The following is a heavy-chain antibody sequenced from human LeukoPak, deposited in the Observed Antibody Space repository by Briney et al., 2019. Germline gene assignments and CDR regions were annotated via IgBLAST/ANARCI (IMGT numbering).Heavy chain of an antibody. V-gene: IGHV3-23*01. CDR2: MCGTAGCT. CDR1: GFTFYMYA. D-gene: IGHD3-22*01. J-gene: IGHJ4*02. Sequence: GGSLTLSCQASGFTFYMYAMSWVRQAPRKGLEWVASMCGTAGCTFYPDSVKGRFTISRDNSKNVLYLRMNSLTAEDTAIYYCAKDRPNFHENSGHYYRRDGDSWGQGTLVTVSS. CDR3: AKDRPNFHENSGHYYRRDGDS.